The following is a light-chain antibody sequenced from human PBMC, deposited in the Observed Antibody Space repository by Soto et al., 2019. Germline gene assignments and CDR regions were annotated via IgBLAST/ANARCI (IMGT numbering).Light chain of an antibody. CDR3: QQYNAWPSRT. CDR1: QSVSTN. Sequence: IVLTQSPAALSVSPGERATLSCRASQSVSTNLAWYQQKPGQPPRLLIYVASTRATGVPARFSGSGSGTEFTLTISSMQSEHVAVYYCQQYNAWPSRTFGQGTKVEIK. CDR2: VAS. J-gene: IGKJ2*02. V-gene: IGKV3-15*01.